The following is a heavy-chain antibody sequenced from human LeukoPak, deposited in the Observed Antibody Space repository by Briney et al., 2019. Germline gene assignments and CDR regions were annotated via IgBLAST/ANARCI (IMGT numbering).Heavy chain of an antibody. J-gene: IGHJ4*02. CDR1: GFTCSSYW. Sequence: VGSLRLSCAASGFTCSSYWMSWVRQAPGKGLEWVANIKQDGSEKYYVDSVKGRFTISRDNAKNSLYLQMNSLRAEDTAVYYCAKIRRGWSQNWDYWGQGTLVTVSS. CDR3: AKIRRGWSQNWDY. CDR2: IKQDGSEK. V-gene: IGHV3-7*01. D-gene: IGHD6-19*01.